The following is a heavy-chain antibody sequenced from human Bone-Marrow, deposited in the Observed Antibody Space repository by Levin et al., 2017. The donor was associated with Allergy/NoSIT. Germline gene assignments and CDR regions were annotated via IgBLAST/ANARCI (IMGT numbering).Heavy chain of an antibody. D-gene: IGHD6-19*01. J-gene: IGHJ4*02. CDR1: GFTFSSYS. Sequence: PGGSLRLSCAASGFTFSSYSMNWVRQAPGKGLEWVSSISSSSSYIYYADSVKGRFTISRDNAKNSLYLQMNSLRAEDTAVYYCASTHSSGWYGGLDYWGQGTLVTVSS. V-gene: IGHV3-21*01. CDR3: ASTHSSGWYGGLDY. CDR2: ISSSSSYI.